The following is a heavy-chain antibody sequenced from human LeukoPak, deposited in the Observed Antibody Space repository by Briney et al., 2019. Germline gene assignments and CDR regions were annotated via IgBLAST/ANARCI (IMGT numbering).Heavy chain of an antibody. J-gene: IGHJ4*02. V-gene: IGHV1-2*02. CDR1: GYTFTGYY. CDR3: ARAFFLVCSSTSCPPHSPTH. Sequence: GASVKVSCKASGYTFTGYYMHWVRQAPGQGLEWMGWINPNSGGTNYAQKFQGRVTMTRDTSISTAYMELSRLRSNETAGYYCARAFFLVCSSTSCPPHSPTHWGQETLVTVSS. D-gene: IGHD2-2*01. CDR2: INPNSGGT.